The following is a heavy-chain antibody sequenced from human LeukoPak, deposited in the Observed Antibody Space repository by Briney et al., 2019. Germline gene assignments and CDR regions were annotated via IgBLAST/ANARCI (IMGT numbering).Heavy chain of an antibody. CDR3: AKDAEYYGMDV. J-gene: IGHJ6*04. CDR2: ISYDGSNK. CDR1: GFTFSSYG. V-gene: IGHV3-30*18. Sequence: GGSLRLSCAASGFTFSSYGMHWVRRAPGKGLEWVAVISYDGSNKYYADSVKGRFTISRDNSKNTLYLQMNSLRAEDTAVYYCAKDAEYYGMDVWGKGTTVTVSS.